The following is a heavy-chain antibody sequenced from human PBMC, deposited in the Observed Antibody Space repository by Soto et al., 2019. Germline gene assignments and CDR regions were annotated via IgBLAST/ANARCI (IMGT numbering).Heavy chain of an antibody. CDR3: ANWPHGGFLEWLFDGDHYYGMDV. V-gene: IGHV3-7*03. CDR1: GFTFSSYW. Sequence: GGSLRLSCAASGFTFSSYWMSWVRQAPGKGLEWVANIKQDGSEKYYVDSVKGRFTISRDNAKNSLYLQMNSLRAEDTAVYYCANWPHGGFLEWLFDGDHYYGMDVWGQGTTVTVSS. J-gene: IGHJ6*02. D-gene: IGHD3-3*01. CDR2: IKQDGSEK.